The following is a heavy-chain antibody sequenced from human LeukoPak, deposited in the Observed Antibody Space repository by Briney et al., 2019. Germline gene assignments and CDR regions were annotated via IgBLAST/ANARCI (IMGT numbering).Heavy chain of an antibody. Sequence: GGSLRLSCAASGFTFSSYAMSWVRQAPGKGLEWVSAISGSGGSTYYADSVKGRFTISRDNSKNTLYLQMNSLRAEDTAVYYCAKDVGYCGGGSCRDYWGQGTLVTVSS. D-gene: IGHD2-15*01. CDR1: GFTFSSYA. CDR2: ISGSGGST. CDR3: AKDVGYCGGGSCRDY. V-gene: IGHV3-23*01. J-gene: IGHJ4*02.